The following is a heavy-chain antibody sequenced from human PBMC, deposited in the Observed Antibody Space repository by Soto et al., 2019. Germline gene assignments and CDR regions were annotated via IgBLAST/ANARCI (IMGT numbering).Heavy chain of an antibody. CDR3: VKDKWYNNTWYLDY. CDR2: ISSGSSTI. V-gene: IGHV3-48*04. J-gene: IGHJ4*02. Sequence: PGGSLRLSCAASGFTFMTYSMNWVRQAPGKGLEWVSYISSGSSTIYYADSVRGRFTISRDNAKNSLSLQMNSLRPEDTALYYCVKDKWYNNTWYLDYWGQGTLVTVSS. D-gene: IGHD6-13*01. CDR1: GFTFMTYS.